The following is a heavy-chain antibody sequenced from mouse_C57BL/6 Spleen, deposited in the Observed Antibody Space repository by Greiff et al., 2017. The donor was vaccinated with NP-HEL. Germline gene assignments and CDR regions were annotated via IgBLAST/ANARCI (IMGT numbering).Heavy chain of an antibody. D-gene: IGHD1-1*01. CDR2: IHPSDSDT. CDR1: GYTFTSYW. CDR3: AIFTTVVDWYFDV. Sequence: QVQLQQPGAELVKPGASVKVSCKASGYTFTSYWMHWVKQRPGQGLEWIGRIHPSDSDTNYNQKFKGKATLTVDKSSSTAYMQLSSLISEDSAVYYCAIFTTVVDWYFDVWGTGTTVTVSS. J-gene: IGHJ1*03. V-gene: IGHV1-74*01.